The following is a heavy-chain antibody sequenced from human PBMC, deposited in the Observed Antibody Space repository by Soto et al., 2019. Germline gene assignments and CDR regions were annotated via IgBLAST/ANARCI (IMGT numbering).Heavy chain of an antibody. CDR2: INHSGST. CDR1: GDSISSSTYY. D-gene: IGHD6-19*01. V-gene: IGHV4-39*07. Sequence: SETLSLTCTVSGDSISSSTYYWSWIRQPPGKGLEWIGEINHSGSTNYNPSLKSRVTISVDTSKNQFSLKLSSVTAADTAVYYCAREKYSSGWCHFDYWGQGTLVTVSS. CDR3: AREKYSSGWCHFDY. J-gene: IGHJ4*02.